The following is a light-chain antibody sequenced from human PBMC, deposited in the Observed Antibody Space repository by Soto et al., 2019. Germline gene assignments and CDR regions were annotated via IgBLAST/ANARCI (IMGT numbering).Light chain of an antibody. J-gene: IGKJ5*01. V-gene: IGKV3-15*01. CDR2: GAS. CDR3: QQYNSWPIT. CDR1: PSFNSH. Sequence: MLITQSPATLSVSPGERVTLSCRTSPSFNSHVAWYQQEPGQAPRHPPHGASTRATGIPVRFSGREFGTEFTLTISSLQSEDCAVYYCQQYNSWPITFGQGTRLEI.